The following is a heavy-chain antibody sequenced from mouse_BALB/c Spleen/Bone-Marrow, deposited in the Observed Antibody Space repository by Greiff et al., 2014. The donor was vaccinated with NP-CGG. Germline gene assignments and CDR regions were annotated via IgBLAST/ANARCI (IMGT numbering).Heavy chain of an antibody. V-gene: IGHV1-54*01. J-gene: IGHJ4*01. CDR1: GYAFTNYL. Sequence: QVQLQQSGAELVRPGTSVKVSCKASGYAFTNYLIEWVKQRPGQGLEWIGVINPGSGGTNYNEKFKGKATLTADKSSSTAYMQLSSLTSDDSAVYFCARHYYGDMDYWGQGTSVTVSS. CDR3: ARHYYGDMDY. D-gene: IGHD1-2*01. CDR2: INPGSGGT.